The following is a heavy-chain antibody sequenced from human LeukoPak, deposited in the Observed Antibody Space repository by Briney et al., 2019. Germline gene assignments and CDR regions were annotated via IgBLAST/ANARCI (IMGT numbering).Heavy chain of an antibody. CDR2: ITASGSST. J-gene: IGHJ3*02. CDR1: GFSFSSYA. D-gene: IGHD3-22*01. Sequence: GGSLRLSCAASGFSFSSYAMSWVRQAPGKGLEWVSGITASGSSTYYADSVKGRFTISRDNSKNTLYLQMNSLRAEDTAVYYCAKDEKSSGYYFDAFDIWGQGTMVTVSS. CDR3: AKDEKSSGYYFDAFDI. V-gene: IGHV3-23*01.